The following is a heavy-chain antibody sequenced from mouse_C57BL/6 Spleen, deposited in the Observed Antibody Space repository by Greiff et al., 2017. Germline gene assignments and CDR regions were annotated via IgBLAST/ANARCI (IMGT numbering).Heavy chain of an antibody. J-gene: IGHJ1*03. CDR3: ARDRGTTVVGWYFDV. CDR2: ISYDGSN. Sequence: ESGPGLVKPSQSLSLTCSVTGYSITSGYYWNWLRQFPGNKLEWMGYISYDGSNNYTPTLKNGISIARDTSKNQFFLKLNSVTTEDTATYDSARDRGTTVVGWYFDVWGTGTTVTVSS. D-gene: IGHD1-1*01. V-gene: IGHV3-6*01. CDR1: GYSITSGYY.